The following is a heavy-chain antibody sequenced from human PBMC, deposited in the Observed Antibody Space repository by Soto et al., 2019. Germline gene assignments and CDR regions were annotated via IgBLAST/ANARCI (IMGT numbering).Heavy chain of an antibody. CDR2: ISSSSSTI. CDR3: ARVPTRYSYGLRDY. J-gene: IGHJ4*02. V-gene: IGHV3-48*02. Sequence: PGVSLRLSYAHSGFTFINYSTTWVRQASGKGLEWVSYISSSSSTIYYADSVKGRFTISRDNAKYSLYLQMNSLRDEDTAVYYCARVPTRYSYGLRDYWGQGT. CDR1: GFTFINYS. D-gene: IGHD5-18*01.